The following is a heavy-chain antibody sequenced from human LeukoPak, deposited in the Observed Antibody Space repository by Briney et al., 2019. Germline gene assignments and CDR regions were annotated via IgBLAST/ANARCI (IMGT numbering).Heavy chain of an antibody. V-gene: IGHV4-4*07. CDR1: GGSISSYY. D-gene: IGHD4-23*01. CDR3: ARVGETGGNSGGWFDP. CDR2: IYTSGST. J-gene: IGHJ5*02. Sequence: SETLSLTCTVSGGSISSYYWSWMRQPAGKGLEWIGRIYTSGSTNYNPSLNSRVTISVDKSKNQFSLKLSSVTAADTAVYYCARVGETGGNSGGWFDPWGQGTLVTVSS.